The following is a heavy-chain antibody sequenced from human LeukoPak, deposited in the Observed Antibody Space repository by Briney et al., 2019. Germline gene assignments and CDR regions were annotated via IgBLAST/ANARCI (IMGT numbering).Heavy chain of an antibody. CDR3: ARCFSNNWFGRYDYYMDV. Sequence: SETLSLTCTVSGGSISSYYWSWIRQPPGKGLEWIGYIYYSGSTNYNPSLKSRVTISVDTSKNQFSLKLSSVTAADTVVYYCARCFSNNWFGRYDYYMDVWGKGTTVTVSS. CDR1: GGSISSYY. CDR2: IYYSGST. V-gene: IGHV4-59*08. J-gene: IGHJ6*03. D-gene: IGHD6-13*01.